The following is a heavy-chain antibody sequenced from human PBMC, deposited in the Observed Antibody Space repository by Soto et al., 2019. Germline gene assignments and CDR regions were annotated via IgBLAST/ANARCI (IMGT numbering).Heavy chain of an antibody. CDR3: ARSVHLYSSGWLVYYYYGMDV. J-gene: IGHJ6*02. V-gene: IGHV6-1*01. Sequence: SQTLSLTCAISGDSISGNSVAWSWIRQSPSKGLEWLGRTYYRSKWYNDYAVSVKSRITINPGTSKNQFSLQLNSVTPEDTAVYYCARSVHLYSSGWLVYYYYGMDVWGQGTTVTVSS. D-gene: IGHD6-19*01. CDR2: TYYRSKWYN. CDR1: GDSISGNSVA.